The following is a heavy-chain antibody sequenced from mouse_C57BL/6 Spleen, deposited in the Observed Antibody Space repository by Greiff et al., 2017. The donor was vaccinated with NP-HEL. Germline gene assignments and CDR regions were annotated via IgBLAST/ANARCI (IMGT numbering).Heavy chain of an antibody. CDR2: IDPNSGGT. V-gene: IGHV1-72*01. Sequence: VQLQQPGAELVKPGASVQLSCKASGYTFTSYWMHWVKQRPGRGLEWIGRIDPNSGGTKYNEKFKRKATLTVYKPSSSAYRQLSSPTSEDSAVYYCARGRDDYEDYAMDYWGQGTSVTVSS. CDR3: ARGRDDYEDYAMDY. CDR1: GYTFTSYW. D-gene: IGHD2-4*01. J-gene: IGHJ4*01.